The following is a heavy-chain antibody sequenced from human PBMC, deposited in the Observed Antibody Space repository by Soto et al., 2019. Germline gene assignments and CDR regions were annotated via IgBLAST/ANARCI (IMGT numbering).Heavy chain of an antibody. CDR3: ARGGRNYYYYGMDV. CDR2: ITSGGTTI. Sequence: ELQLVESGGGLVQPGGSLRLSCAASGFTFSTYEMNWVRQAPGKGLEWVSYITSGGTTIYYVDSVKGRFTISRDNAKNSLYLQMNSLRAEDTAVYYCARGGRNYYYYGMDVWGQGTTVTVSS. V-gene: IGHV3-48*03. CDR1: GFTFSTYE. J-gene: IGHJ6*02.